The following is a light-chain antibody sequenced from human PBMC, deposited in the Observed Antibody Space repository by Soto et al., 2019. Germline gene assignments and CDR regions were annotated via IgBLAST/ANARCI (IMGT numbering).Light chain of an antibody. CDR1: QSIRHW. V-gene: IGKV1-5*01. Sequence: DIQMTQAPSTLSASIGDRVIITCRASQSIRHWLAWYQQKPGKAPKLLISDASILESGVPSRFNGSTSGTEFTISISIMQPDDFATSYCQHYHHYRTFGQGTQVEIK. CDR3: QHYHHYRT. J-gene: IGKJ1*01. CDR2: DAS.